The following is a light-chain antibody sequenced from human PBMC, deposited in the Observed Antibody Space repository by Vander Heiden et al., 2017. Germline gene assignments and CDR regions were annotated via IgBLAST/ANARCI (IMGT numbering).Light chain of an antibody. J-gene: IGKJ2*01. CDR1: QSIGNF. CDR2: TAS. Sequence: DIQLSQSPFSLSASVGDRGTITSRASQSIGNFLNWYQQKPGKAPNLLVHTASSLQSGVPSRFSGSGSGTDFTLTISGLQPDDFATYYCQQSSSTSPYTFGQGTKLEIK. V-gene: IGKV1-39*01. CDR3: QQSSSTSPYT.